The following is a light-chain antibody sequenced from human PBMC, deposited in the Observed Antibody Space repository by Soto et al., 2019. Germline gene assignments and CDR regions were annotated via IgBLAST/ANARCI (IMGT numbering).Light chain of an antibody. V-gene: IGKV3-15*01. J-gene: IGKJ2*01. CDR3: QQYYAWPRT. CDR2: GAV. CDR1: QSVGGD. Sequence: EIVMTQSPVTPSVSPGERATLSCRASQSVGGDLAWYQQIPGQAPRLLIYGAVTRATGVAARFSGGGSGTEFTLTVDSLQSEDLAIYYCQQYYAWPRTFGQGTKLEI.